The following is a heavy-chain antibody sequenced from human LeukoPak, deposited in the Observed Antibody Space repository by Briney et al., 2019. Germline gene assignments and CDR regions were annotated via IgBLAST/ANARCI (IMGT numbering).Heavy chain of an antibody. D-gene: IGHD2-2*01. V-gene: IGHV4-31*03. CDR3: ARARSYCSSTSCYEIDAFDI. CDR1: GGSISSGGYY. Sequence: TSETLSLTCTVSGGSISSGGYYWSWIRQHPGKGLEWIGYIYYSGSTYYNPSLKSRVTISVDTSNNQFSLKLSSVTAADTAVYYCARARSYCSSTSCYEIDAFDIWGQGTMVTVSS. CDR2: IYYSGST. J-gene: IGHJ3*02.